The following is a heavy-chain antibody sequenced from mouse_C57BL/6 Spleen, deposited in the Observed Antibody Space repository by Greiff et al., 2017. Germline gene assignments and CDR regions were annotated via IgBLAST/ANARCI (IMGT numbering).Heavy chain of an antibody. CDR1: GYTFTSYW. CDR3: ARSPVVGGAMDY. D-gene: IGHD1-1*01. V-gene: IGHV1-50*01. Sequence: QVQLQQPGAELVKPGASVKLSCKASGYTFTSYWMQWVKQRPGQGLEWIGEIDPSDSYTNYNQTFKGKATWTVDTSASTAYMQLSSLTSEDSAVYYCARSPVVGGAMDYWGQGTSVTVSS. CDR2: IDPSDSYT. J-gene: IGHJ4*01.